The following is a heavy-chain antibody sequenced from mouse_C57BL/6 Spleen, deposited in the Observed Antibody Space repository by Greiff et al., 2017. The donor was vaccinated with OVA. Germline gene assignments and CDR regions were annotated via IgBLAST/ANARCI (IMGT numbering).Heavy chain of an antibody. D-gene: IGHD1-1*01. J-gene: IGHJ3*01. V-gene: IGHV1-69*01. CDR2: IDPSDSYT. Sequence: QVQLQQPGAELVMPGASVKLSCKASGYTFTSYWMHWVKQRPGQGLEWIGEIDPSDSYTNYNQKFKGKSTLTVDKSSSTAYMHLSSLTSEDSAVYNCERGSTTVVAEGFAYWGQGTLVTVSA. CDR3: ERGSTTVVAEGFAY. CDR1: GYTFTSYW.